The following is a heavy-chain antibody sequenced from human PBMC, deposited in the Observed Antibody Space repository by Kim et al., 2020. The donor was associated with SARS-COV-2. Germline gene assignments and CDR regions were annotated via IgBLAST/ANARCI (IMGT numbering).Heavy chain of an antibody. D-gene: IGHD2-2*01. CDR1: GFTFSSYA. Sequence: GGSLRLSCAASGFTFSSYAMSWVRQAPGKGLEWVSAISGSGGSTYYADSVKGRFTISRDNSKNTLYLQMNSLRAEDTAVYYCAKAGSCSSTSCHPLDYWGQGTLVTVSS. CDR2: ISGSGGST. CDR3: AKAGSCSSTSCHPLDY. V-gene: IGHV3-23*01. J-gene: IGHJ4*02.